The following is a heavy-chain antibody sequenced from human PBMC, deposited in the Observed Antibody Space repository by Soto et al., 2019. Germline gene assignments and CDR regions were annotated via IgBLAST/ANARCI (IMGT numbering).Heavy chain of an antibody. Sequence: QVQLVESGGGVVQPGRSLRLSCAASRMSFSFFGIHWVRQAPGQGLEWVAAIWHAGSNENYEDSVKGRFTISRASSKNTVYLQMNSLRVEDTAVDFCAAELRYSRSTSSRTYYFDSWGQGTLVAVSS. CDR1: RMSFSFFG. CDR2: IWHAGSNE. D-gene: IGHD2-2*01. V-gene: IGHV3-33*01. CDR3: AAELRYSRSTSSRTYYFDS. J-gene: IGHJ4*02.